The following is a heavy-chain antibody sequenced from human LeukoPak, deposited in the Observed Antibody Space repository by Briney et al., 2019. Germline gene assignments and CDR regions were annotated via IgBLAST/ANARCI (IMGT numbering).Heavy chain of an antibody. CDR2: INHSGST. CDR1: GGSFSGYY. D-gene: IGHD2-2*02. V-gene: IGHV4-34*01. J-gene: IGHJ6*02. CDR3: ARVRCSSTSCYRGRAGMSYYYGMDV. Sequence: NPSETLSLTCAVYGGSFSGYYWSRIRQPPGKGLEWIGEINHSGSTNYNPSLKSRDTISVDTSKNQFSLKLSSVTAADTAVYYCARVRCSSTSCYRGRAGMSYYYGMDVWGQGTTVTVSS.